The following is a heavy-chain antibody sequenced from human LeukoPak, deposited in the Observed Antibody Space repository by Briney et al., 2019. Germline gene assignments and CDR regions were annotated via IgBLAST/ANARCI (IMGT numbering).Heavy chain of an antibody. D-gene: IGHD2-2*01. J-gene: IGHJ4*02. CDR2: ISSSGSTI. CDR3: ARDNLRCSNTSCYEAVDY. Sequence: PGGSLRLSCAASGFTFSSYEMNWVRQAPGKGLEWVSYISSSGSTIYYADSVKGRFTISGDNAKNSLYLQMNSLRAEDTAVYYCARDNLRCSNTSCYEAVDYWGQGTLVTVSS. V-gene: IGHV3-48*03. CDR1: GFTFSSYE.